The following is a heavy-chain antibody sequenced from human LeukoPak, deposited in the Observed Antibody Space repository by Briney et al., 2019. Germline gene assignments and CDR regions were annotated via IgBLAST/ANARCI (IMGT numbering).Heavy chain of an antibody. CDR3: ARDQEDSGTDY. Sequence: SETLSLTCAVYGGSFSGYYWSWIRQPPGKGLEWIGEINHRGNTKYNPSLKSRVTISVDTSKNQFSLRLSSVTAADTAVYYCARDQEDSGTDYWGQGTLVTVSS. J-gene: IGHJ4*02. D-gene: IGHD3-10*01. V-gene: IGHV4-34*01. CDR2: INHRGNT. CDR1: GGSFSGYY.